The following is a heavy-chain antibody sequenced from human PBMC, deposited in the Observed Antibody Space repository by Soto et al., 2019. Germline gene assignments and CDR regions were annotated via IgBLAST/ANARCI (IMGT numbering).Heavy chain of an antibody. D-gene: IGHD5-12*01. J-gene: IGHJ6*02. Sequence: QLQLQESGSGLVKPSQTLSLTCAVSGFSISSGGYSWSWIRQPPGKGLEWIGYIYHSGSTYYNPTLKSRVTISVERSKNQFSLKLSSVTAADTAVYYCSRRRGFPYYYGMDVWGQGTTVTVSS. CDR1: GFSISSGGYS. CDR2: IYHSGST. CDR3: SRRRGFPYYYGMDV. V-gene: IGHV4-30-2*01.